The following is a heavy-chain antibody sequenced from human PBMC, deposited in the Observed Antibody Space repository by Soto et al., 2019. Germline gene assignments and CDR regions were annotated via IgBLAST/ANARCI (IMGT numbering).Heavy chain of an antibody. CDR3: ATLYMVRGLRTFDY. J-gene: IGHJ4*02. Sequence: QVQLQESGPGLVKPSQTLSLTCTVSGGSISSGGYYWSWIRQHPGKGLEWIGYIYYTGSTYYNPSLQRRVTIXVXTXXNQFSLKLSSVTAADTAVYDCATLYMVRGLRTFDYWGQGTLVTVSS. V-gene: IGHV4-31*03. CDR2: IYYTGST. D-gene: IGHD3-10*01. CDR1: GGSISSGGYY.